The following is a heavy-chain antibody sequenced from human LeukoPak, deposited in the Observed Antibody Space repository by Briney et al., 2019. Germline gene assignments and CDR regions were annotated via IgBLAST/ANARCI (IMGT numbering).Heavy chain of an antibody. D-gene: IGHD6-19*01. CDR1: GGSFSGYY. CDR2: INHSGST. CDR3: ARGRVLDSSGWPAHPDQYYFDY. J-gene: IGHJ4*02. V-gene: IGHV4-34*01. Sequence: PSETLSLTCAVYGGSFSGYYWSWIRQAPGKGLEWVGEINHSGSTNYNPSLKSRVTISVDTSKNQFSLKLSSVTAADTAVYYCARGRVLDSSGWPAHPDQYYFDYWGQGTLVTVSS.